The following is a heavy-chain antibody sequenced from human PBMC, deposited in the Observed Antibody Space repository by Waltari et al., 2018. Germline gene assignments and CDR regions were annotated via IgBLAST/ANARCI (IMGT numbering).Heavy chain of an antibody. CDR3: ARDEVPGKFDS. CDR2: ISLEENGK. J-gene: IGHJ4*02. D-gene: IGHD1-26*01. V-gene: IGHV3-30*16. CDR1: GFTFSSYA. Sequence: QVQLAESGGGVVQPGRSLRLSCAASGFTFSSYAFHWVRQSPDKGLEWMSLISLEENGKNYSDSVKGRFTISRDNSENTLYLQMNSLRPEDTAVYYCARDEVPGKFDSWGQGTLVTVSS.